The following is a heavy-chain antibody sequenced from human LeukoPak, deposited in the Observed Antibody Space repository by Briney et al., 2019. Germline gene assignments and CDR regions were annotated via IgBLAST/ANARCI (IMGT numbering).Heavy chain of an antibody. V-gene: IGHV4-39*07. CDR1: GDSMSSSSYY. D-gene: IGHD3-22*01. CDR2: IYYSGST. J-gene: IGHJ3*02. CDR3: ARAITMIARDAFDI. Sequence: SETLSLTCSVSGDSMSSSSYYWVWVRQSPGQRLEWIGSIYYSGSTYYNPSLKSRVTISVDTSKNQFSLKLSSVTAADTAVYYCARAITMIARDAFDIWGQGTMVTVSS.